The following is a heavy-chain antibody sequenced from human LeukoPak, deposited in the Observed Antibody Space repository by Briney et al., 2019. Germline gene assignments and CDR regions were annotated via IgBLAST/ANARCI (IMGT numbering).Heavy chain of an antibody. CDR1: GGTFSSYA. V-gene: IGHV1-69*04. CDR3: ARDLYDGSYYVNYYYGMDV. CDR2: IIPILGIA. Sequence: SVKVSCKASGGTFSSYAISWVRQAPGQGLEWMGRIIPILGIANYAQKFQGRVTITADKSTSTAYMELSSLRSEDTAVYYCARDLYDGSYYVNYYYGMDVWGQGTTVTVSS. J-gene: IGHJ6*02. D-gene: IGHD1-26*01.